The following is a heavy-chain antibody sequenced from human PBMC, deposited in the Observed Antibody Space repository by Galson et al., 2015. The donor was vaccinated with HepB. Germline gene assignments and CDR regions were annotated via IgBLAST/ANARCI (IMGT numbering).Heavy chain of an antibody. J-gene: IGHJ6*02. Sequence: SVKVSCKASGSTFSSYAISWVRQAPGQGLEWMGGIIPIFGTANYAQKFQGRVTITADESTSTAYMELSSLRSEDTAVYYCARDLGRFLEWFSDMGLKIGGMDVWGQGTTVTVSS. CDR3: ARDLGRFLEWFSDMGLKIGGMDV. D-gene: IGHD3-3*01. CDR1: GSTFSSYA. CDR2: IIPIFGTA. V-gene: IGHV1-69*13.